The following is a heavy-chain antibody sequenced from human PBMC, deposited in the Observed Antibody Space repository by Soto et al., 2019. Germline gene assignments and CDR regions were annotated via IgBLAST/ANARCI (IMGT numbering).Heavy chain of an antibody. J-gene: IGHJ6*02. CDR3: ARVSEPYYYGLDV. V-gene: IGHV4-30-4*01. Sequence: QVQLQESGPGLVKPSQTLSLTCTVSGVSISNSDYWWGWSRQSPGKGLEWIGNTYYSGTTNYNPSLKSRVTISVDTSRNQFSLKLTSVTAADTAVYYCARVSEPYYYGLDVWGQGTTVTVSS. CDR2: TYYSGTT. D-gene: IGHD3-3*01. CDR1: GVSISNSDYW.